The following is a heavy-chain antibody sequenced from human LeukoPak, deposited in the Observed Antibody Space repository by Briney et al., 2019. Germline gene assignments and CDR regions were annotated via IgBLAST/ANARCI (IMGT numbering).Heavy chain of an antibody. J-gene: IGHJ3*02. D-gene: IGHD6-19*01. CDR2: IYTSGST. CDR1: GGSISSGSYY. V-gene: IGHV4-61*02. Sequence: SETLSLTCTVSGGSISSGSYYWSWIRQPAGKGLEWIGRIYTSGSTNYNPSLKSRVTISVDTSKNQFSLKLSSVTAADTAVYYCARGGSGWSQVGAFDIWGQGTMVTVSS. CDR3: ARGGSGWSQVGAFDI.